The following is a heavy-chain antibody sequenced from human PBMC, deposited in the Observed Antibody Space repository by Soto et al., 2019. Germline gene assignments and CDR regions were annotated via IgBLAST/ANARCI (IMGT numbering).Heavy chain of an antibody. D-gene: IGHD1-26*01. CDR2: IWYDGSKT. CDR1: GMTFNRNG. Sequence: PGGSLRLSCAASGMTFNRNGMHWVRQAPGKGLEWVAVIWYDGSKTAYSDSVKGRFTISRDNAKNTLYLQMNSVRDEDTAIYYCAKPLAHGIVRGTGIDSWGQGTLVTVSS. J-gene: IGHJ4*02. CDR3: AKPLAHGIVRGTGIDS. V-gene: IGHV3-33*03.